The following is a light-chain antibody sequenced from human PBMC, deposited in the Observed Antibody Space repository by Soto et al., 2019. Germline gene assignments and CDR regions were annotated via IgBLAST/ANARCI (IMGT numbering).Light chain of an antibody. CDR2: ASS. CDR1: QSSGSNF. V-gene: IGKV3-20*01. Sequence: DIVLTQSPGTLSLSPGERATLSCNTSQSSGSNFLAWYQHKPGQAPRLLIYASSNRATGIPDRFSGSASGTDFTLTTSRLEPEDFALYYCQQYGGSPITFGLGTRLEIK. J-gene: IGKJ5*01. CDR3: QQYGGSPIT.